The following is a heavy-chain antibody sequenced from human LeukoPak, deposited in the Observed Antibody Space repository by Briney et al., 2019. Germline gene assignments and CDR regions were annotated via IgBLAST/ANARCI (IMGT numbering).Heavy chain of an antibody. Sequence: ASVKVSCKASGYTFTSYDINWVRQAPGQGLGWMGWMNPNSGNTGYAQKFQGRVTMARNTSISTAYMELSSLRSEDTAVYYCARSGDIVVVPAARNYYYYGMDVWGQGTTVTVSS. CDR2: MNPNSGNT. D-gene: IGHD2-2*01. CDR3: ARSGDIVVVPAARNYYYYGMDV. J-gene: IGHJ6*02. V-gene: IGHV1-8*01. CDR1: GYTFTSYD.